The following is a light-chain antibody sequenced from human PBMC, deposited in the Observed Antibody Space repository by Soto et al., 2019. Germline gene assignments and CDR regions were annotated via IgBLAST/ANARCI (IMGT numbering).Light chain of an antibody. CDR1: QSVNTRY. J-gene: IGKJ5*01. CDR2: AAS. Sequence: EIVLTQSPGALSLSPGDRATLSCRASQSVNTRYLAWYQQRPGQAPRLLIYAASSRATGIPDRFSGSGSGTDFTLTIVRLEPEDFAVYYCQQYGSSSTFGQGTRLENK. V-gene: IGKV3-20*01. CDR3: QQYGSSST.